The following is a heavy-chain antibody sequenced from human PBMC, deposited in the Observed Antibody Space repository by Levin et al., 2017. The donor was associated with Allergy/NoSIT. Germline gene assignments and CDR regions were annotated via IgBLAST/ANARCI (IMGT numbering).Heavy chain of an antibody. J-gene: IGHJ6*03. V-gene: IGHV4-34*01. D-gene: IGHD2-2*01. CDR1: GGSFTGYY. CDR2: INHSGST. Sequence: PGGSLRLSCAVYGGSFTGYYWNWIRQPPGKGLEWIGEINHSGSTNYNPSLKSRVTISVDTSKNQFSLKLSSVTAADTAVYYCARGRYCSGTSCYREYYYYYMDVWGKGTTVTGSS. CDR3: ARGRYCSGTSCYREYYYYYMDV.